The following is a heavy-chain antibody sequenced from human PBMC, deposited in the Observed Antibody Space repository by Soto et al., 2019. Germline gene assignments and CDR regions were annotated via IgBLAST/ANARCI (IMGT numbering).Heavy chain of an antibody. CDR1: GFTFGSYP. J-gene: IGHJ6*02. CDR3: ARILYSSQRDGVDV. Sequence: QPGGSLRLSCAASGFTFGSYPMTWVRQAPGKGLEWVSSISSGSDTIFYADSVKGRFTISRDNSRSTLYLQMNRLRAEDMAIYYCARILYSSQRDGVDVWGQGTTVTVSS. CDR2: ISSGSDTI. V-gene: IGHV3-23*01. D-gene: IGHD2-8*01.